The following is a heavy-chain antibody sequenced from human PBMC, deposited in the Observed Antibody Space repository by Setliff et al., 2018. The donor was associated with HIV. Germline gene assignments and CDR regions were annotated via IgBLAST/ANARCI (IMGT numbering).Heavy chain of an antibody. Sequence: GGSLRLSCAASGFTFSSYSMNWVRQAPGKGLEWVSYISSSSSTIYYADSVEGRFTISRDNAKNSLYLQMNSLRAEDTAVYYCARSRAAGFDYWGQGTLVTVSS. CDR3: ARSRAAGFDY. J-gene: IGHJ4*02. CDR2: ISSSSSTI. D-gene: IGHD6-13*01. V-gene: IGHV3-48*01. CDR1: GFTFSSYS.